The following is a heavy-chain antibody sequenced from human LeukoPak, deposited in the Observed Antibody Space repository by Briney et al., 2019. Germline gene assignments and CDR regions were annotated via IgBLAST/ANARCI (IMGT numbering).Heavy chain of an antibody. CDR1: GGSISRSTDY. CDR2: IYYSGST. J-gene: IGHJ4*02. V-gene: IGHV4-39*01. Sequence: MSSETLSLTCSVSGGSISRSTDYWGWVRQPPGKGLEWIGSIYYSGSTYYNPSLKSRVTVSVDTSKNQFSLNLRSVTAADTAVYLCTRSSYWGQGILVTVSS. CDR3: TRSSY.